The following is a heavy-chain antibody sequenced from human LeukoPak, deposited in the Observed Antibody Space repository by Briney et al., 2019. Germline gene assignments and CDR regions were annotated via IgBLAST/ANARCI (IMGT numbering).Heavy chain of an antibody. J-gene: IGHJ4*02. D-gene: IGHD2-15*01. V-gene: IGHV3-33*08. CDR2: IWYDGSNK. CDR3: AREGLPRGGSGAANFDY. CDR1: RFTFSDLY. Sequence: GGSLRLSCAASRFTFSDLYMDWVRQAPGKGLEWVAVIWYDGSNKYYADSVKGRFTISRDNSKNTLYLQMNSLRAEDTAVYYCAREGLPRGGSGAANFDYWGQGTLVTVSS.